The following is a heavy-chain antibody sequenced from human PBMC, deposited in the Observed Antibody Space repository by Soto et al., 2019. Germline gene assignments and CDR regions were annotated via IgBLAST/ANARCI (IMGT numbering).Heavy chain of an antibody. CDR1: GCSISSGGYY. D-gene: IGHD3-9*01. CDR2: IYYSGST. CDR3: AREKRYFDLNWFDP. V-gene: IGHV4-31*03. Sequence: SETLSLTCTVSGCSISSGGYYWSWIRQHPGKGLEWIGYIYYSGSTYYNPSLKSRVTISVDTSKNQFSLKLSSVTAADTAVYYCAREKRYFDLNWFDPWGQGTLVTVSS. J-gene: IGHJ5*02.